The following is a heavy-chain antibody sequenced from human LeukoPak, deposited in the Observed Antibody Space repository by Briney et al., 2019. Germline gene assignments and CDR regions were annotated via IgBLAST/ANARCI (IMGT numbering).Heavy chain of an antibody. CDR2: SRNKASSYTT. CDR1: GFKFSDHY. CDR3: GRIAINDNNGMDV. V-gene: IGHV3-72*01. J-gene: IGHJ6*02. Sequence: PGGSLRLSCAASGFKFSDHYIDWVRQAPGKGLVWVGRSRNKASSYTTEYSASVEGRFTISRDVSESSLYLQMNSLRTEDTAVYYCGRIAINDNNGMDVWGQGTTVTVSS. D-gene: IGHD1-1*01.